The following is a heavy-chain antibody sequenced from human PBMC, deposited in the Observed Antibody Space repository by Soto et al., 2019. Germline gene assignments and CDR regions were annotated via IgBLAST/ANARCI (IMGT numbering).Heavy chain of an antibody. J-gene: IGHJ4*02. CDR3: AKGGGVSSWSGTSLVGYSSSWSGAADY. CDR2: ISYDGSNK. CDR1: GFTFSSYG. Sequence: QVQLVESGGGVVQPGRSLRLSCAASGFTFSSYGMHWVRQAPGKGLEWVAVISYDGSNKYYADSVKGRFTISRDNSKNTLYLQMNSLRAEDTAVYYCAKGGGVSSWSGTSLVGYSSSWSGAADYWGQGTLVTVSS. D-gene: IGHD6-13*01. V-gene: IGHV3-30*18.